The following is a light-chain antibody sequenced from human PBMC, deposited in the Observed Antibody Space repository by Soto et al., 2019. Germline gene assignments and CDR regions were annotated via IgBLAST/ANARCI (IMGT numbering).Light chain of an antibody. CDR3: QQYSDSVLT. V-gene: IGKV3-20*01. CDR2: GAA. Sequence: EIGLTQSPATLSLSPGERATLSCSASQTLTSNYLAWYQQKPGQAPRLLIHGAASRATGIPDRFSGSGSVTDFTLTISRLEPEDFAVYYCQQYSDSVLTFGGGTKVEIK. J-gene: IGKJ4*01. CDR1: QTLTSNY.